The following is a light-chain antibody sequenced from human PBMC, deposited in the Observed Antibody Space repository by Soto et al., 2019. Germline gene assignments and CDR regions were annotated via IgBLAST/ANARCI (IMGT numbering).Light chain of an antibody. V-gene: IGLV1-51*01. CDR3: GTWDSSLSADVV. Sequence: QSVLTQPPSVSAAPGQKVTISCSGSSSNIGSNYVSWYQQLPGTAPKLLIYDNNKRPSGIPDRFSGSKSGTSATLGITGLQTGDEADYYCGTWDSSLSADVVFGRGTQLTVL. CDR2: DNN. CDR1: SSNIGSNY. J-gene: IGLJ2*01.